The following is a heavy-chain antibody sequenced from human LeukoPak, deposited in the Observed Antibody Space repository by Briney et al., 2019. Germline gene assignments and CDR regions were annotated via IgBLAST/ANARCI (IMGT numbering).Heavy chain of an antibody. CDR1: GGSISSSSYY. D-gene: IGHD3-10*01. CDR2: IYYSGST. CDR3: ARDYYGSGSHYTPPAD. V-gene: IGHV4-39*02. Sequence: SETLSLTCTVSGGSISSSSYYWGWIRQPPGKGLEWIGSIYYSGSTYYNPSLKSRVTISVDTSKNQFSLKLSSVTAADTAVYYYARDYYGSGSHYTPPADWGQGTLVTVSS. J-gene: IGHJ4*02.